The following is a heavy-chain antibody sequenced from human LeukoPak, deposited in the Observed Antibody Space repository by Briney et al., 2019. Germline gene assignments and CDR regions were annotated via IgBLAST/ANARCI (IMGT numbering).Heavy chain of an antibody. CDR2: IKQDGSEK. J-gene: IGHJ6*02. D-gene: IGHD1-20*01. CDR3: ARPGVPRNCECMDV. V-gene: IGHV3-7*03. CDR1: RFTFSSYW. Sequence: GGSLRLSCAASRFTFSSYWMSWVRQAPGKGLEWVANIKQDGSEKYYVDSVKGRFTISRDNAKNSLYLQMNSLRAEDTAVYYCARPGVPRNCECMDVWGQGTTVTVSS.